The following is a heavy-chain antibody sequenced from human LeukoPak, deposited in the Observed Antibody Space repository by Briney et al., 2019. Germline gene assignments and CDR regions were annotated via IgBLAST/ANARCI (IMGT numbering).Heavy chain of an antibody. Sequence: GGSLRLSCAASGFTFSSYAMNWVRQAPGKGLEWASVISGSGGSTYYADSVKGRFSISRDNSKNTPYLQMNSLRAEDTAVYYCAKGGTYSGYDPSYFDYWGQGTLVTVSS. CDR1: GFTFSSYA. V-gene: IGHV3-23*01. D-gene: IGHD5-12*01. CDR3: AKGGTYSGYDPSYFDY. CDR2: ISGSGGST. J-gene: IGHJ4*02.